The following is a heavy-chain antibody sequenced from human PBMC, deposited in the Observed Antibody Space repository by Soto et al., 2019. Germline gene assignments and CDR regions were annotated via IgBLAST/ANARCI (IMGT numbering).Heavy chain of an antibody. CDR3: ARGGRDVVVVAATLLYGMDV. V-gene: IGHV1-69*05. J-gene: IGHJ6*02. CDR1: GGTFSRYA. Sequence: GASGKVSCKASGGTFSRYAISWVRQAPGQGLEWMGGIIPIFGTANYAQKFQGRGTMTRDESTSTVYMELSSLRSEDTAVYYCARGGRDVVVVAATLLYGMDVWGQGTTVTVSS. D-gene: IGHD2-15*01. CDR2: IIPIFGTA.